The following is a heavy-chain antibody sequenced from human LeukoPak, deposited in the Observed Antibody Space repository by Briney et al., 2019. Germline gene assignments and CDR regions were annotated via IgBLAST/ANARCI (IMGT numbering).Heavy chain of an antibody. Sequence: PPQTLSLTCTVPGGSISSGDYYWSWIRQPPGKGLEWIGYIYYSGSTYYNPSLKSRVTISVDTSKNQFSLKLSSVTAADTAVYYCASSSTDYYDSSGYGAFDIWGQGTMVTVSS. CDR2: IYYSGST. D-gene: IGHD3-22*01. CDR3: ASSSTDYYDSSGYGAFDI. V-gene: IGHV4-30-4*01. CDR1: GGSISSGDYY. J-gene: IGHJ3*02.